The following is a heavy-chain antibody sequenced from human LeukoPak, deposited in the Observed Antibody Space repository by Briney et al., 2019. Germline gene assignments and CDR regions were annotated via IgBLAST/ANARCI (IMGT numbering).Heavy chain of an antibody. J-gene: IGHJ4*02. CDR1: GGSISSYY. CDR2: NYTSGST. CDR3: ARGLGFGEYYFDY. D-gene: IGHD3-10*01. V-gene: IGHV4-4*07. Sequence: SSETLSLTCTVSGGSISSYYWSWIRQPAGKGLEWIGRNYTSGSTNYNPSLKSRVTMSVVMSKNQFSLKLSSVPAADTAVYYCARGLGFGEYYFDYWGQGTLVTVSS.